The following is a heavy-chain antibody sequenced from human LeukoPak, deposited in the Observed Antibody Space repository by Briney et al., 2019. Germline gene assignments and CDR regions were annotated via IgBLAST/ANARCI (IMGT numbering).Heavy chain of an antibody. J-gene: IGHJ4*02. CDR2: INPNSGGT. V-gene: IGHV1-2*02. Sequence: ASVKVSCKASGYTFTGYYMHWVRQAPGQGLEWMGWINPNSGGTNYAQKFQGRVTMTRDTSIITAYMELSRLRSDDTAVYYCARLSIAARSDFDYWGQGTLVTVSS. CDR1: GYTFTGYY. D-gene: IGHD6-6*01. CDR3: ARLSIAARSDFDY.